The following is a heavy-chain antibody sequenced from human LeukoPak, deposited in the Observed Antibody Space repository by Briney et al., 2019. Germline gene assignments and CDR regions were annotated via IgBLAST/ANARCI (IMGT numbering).Heavy chain of an antibody. CDR2: IYSGGTT. CDR3: VKERDRGTDVADDFDF. D-gene: IGHD6-19*01. Sequence: GGSLRLSCAVSGFTVSSNYMSWVRQAPGKGLVWVSVIYSGGTTYYADSVKGRFTISRDNSRNTLYLQMNTLRAEDTAVYYCVKERDRGTDVADDFDFWGQGTLVTVSS. J-gene: IGHJ4*02. V-gene: IGHV3-53*01. CDR1: GFTVSSNY.